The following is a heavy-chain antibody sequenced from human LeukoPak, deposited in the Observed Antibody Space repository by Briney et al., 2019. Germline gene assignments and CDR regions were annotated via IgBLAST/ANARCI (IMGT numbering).Heavy chain of an antibody. Sequence: GGSLRLSCAASGFTFSSYWMSWVRQAPGKGLEWVANIKRDGSEKYYVDSVKGRFTISRDNAKNSLYLQMNSLRAEDTAVYYCARAIRYYYYGMDVWGQGTTVTVSS. CDR2: IKRDGSEK. CDR3: ARAIRYYYYGMDV. CDR1: GFTFSSYW. V-gene: IGHV3-7*03. J-gene: IGHJ6*02.